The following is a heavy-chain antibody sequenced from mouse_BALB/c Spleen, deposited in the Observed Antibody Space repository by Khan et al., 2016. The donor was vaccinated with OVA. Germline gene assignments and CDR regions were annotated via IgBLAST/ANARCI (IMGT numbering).Heavy chain of an antibody. Sequence: VQLQQSGTVLARPGASVKMSCKASGYTFTSYWMHWVKQRPGQGLEWIGAIYPGNSDTNYNQNFKGKAKLTAVTSTSTAYLELNSLTNEDSAVYYCTRNGFGNYESWDYWGQGTTLTVSS. D-gene: IGHD2-1*01. J-gene: IGHJ2*01. CDR2: IYPGNSDT. V-gene: IGHV1-5*01. CDR3: TRNGFGNYESWDY. CDR1: GYTFTSYW.